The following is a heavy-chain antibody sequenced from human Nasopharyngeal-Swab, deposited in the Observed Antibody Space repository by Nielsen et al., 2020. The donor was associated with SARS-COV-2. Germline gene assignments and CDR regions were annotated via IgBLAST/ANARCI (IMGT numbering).Heavy chain of an antibody. Sequence: KVSCKGSGYSFTSYWISWVRQMPGKGLEWMGRIDPSDSYTNYSPSFQGHVTISADKSISTAYLQWSSLKASDTAMYYCARHWSDPGNWFDPWGQGTLVTVPS. CDR2: IDPSDSYT. V-gene: IGHV5-10-1*01. CDR1: GYSFTSYW. CDR3: ARHWSDPGNWFDP. J-gene: IGHJ5*02.